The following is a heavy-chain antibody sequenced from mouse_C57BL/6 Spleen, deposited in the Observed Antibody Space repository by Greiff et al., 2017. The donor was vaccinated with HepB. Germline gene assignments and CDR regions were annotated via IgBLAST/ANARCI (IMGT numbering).Heavy chain of an antibody. CDR3: KRPYYFDD. CDR1: GFTFSSYA. CDR2: ISDGGSYT. J-gene: IGHJ2*01. Sequence: EVQLVESGGGLVKPGGSLKLSCTASGFTFSSYAMSWVRQTPEQRLEWVATISDGGSYTYYPDNVKGRYTISRDNAKNNLYLQMSHLKSEDTAMYYCKRPYYFDDWGQGTTLTVSS. V-gene: IGHV5-4*01.